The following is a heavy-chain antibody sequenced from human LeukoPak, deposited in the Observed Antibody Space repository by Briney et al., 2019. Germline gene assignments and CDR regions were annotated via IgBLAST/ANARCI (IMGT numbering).Heavy chain of an antibody. V-gene: IGHV4-30-2*01. CDR2: IYHSGST. D-gene: IGHD3-9*01. CDR1: GGSISSGGYS. Sequence: SQTLSLTCAVSGGSISSGGYSWSRIRQPPGKGLEWIGYIYHSGSTYYNPSLKSRVTISVDRSKNQFSLKLSSVTAADTAVYYCARGGDILTGQGFDPWGQGTLVTVSS. CDR3: ARGGDILTGQGFDP. J-gene: IGHJ5*02.